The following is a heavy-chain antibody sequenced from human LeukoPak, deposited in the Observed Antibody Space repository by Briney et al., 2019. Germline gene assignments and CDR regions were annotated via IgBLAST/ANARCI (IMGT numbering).Heavy chain of an antibody. CDR3: ATSTVTTPIAIDHYYYYYMDV. J-gene: IGHJ6*03. CDR1: GGTFSSYA. D-gene: IGHD4-11*01. V-gene: IGHV1-69*05. Sequence: ASVKVSCKASGGTFSSYAISWVRQAPGQGLEWMGGIIPIFGTANYAQKFQGRVTITTDESTSTAYMELSSLKSEDTAVYYCATSTVTTPIAIDHYYYYYMDVWGKGTTVTVSS. CDR2: IIPIFGTA.